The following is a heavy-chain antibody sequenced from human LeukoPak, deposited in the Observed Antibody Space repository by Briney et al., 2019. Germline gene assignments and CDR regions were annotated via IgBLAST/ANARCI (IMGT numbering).Heavy chain of an antibody. Sequence: PSQTLSLTCTVSGGSISSGGYYWSWIRQHPGKGLEWIGYIYYSGSTYYNPSLKSRVTISVDTSKNQFSLKLSSVTAADTAVYYCASALWGSGSSYISSYYFDYWGQGTLVTVSS. J-gene: IGHJ4*02. CDR2: IYYSGST. CDR3: ASALWGSGSSYISSYYFDY. V-gene: IGHV4-31*03. CDR1: GGSISSGGYY. D-gene: IGHD3-16*01.